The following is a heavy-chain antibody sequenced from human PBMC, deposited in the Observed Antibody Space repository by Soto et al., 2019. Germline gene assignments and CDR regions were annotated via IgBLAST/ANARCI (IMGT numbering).Heavy chain of an antibody. CDR2: MNPNSGNT. D-gene: IGHD3-9*01. J-gene: IGHJ6*03. V-gene: IGHV1-8*01. CDR3: ARLRDTTYYDILTGPTPYYYMDV. CDR1: GYTFTSYD. Sequence: GASVKVSCKASGYTFTSYDINWVRQATGQGLEWMGWMNPNSGNTGYAQKFQGRVTMTRNTSISTAYMELSSLRSEDTAVYYCARLRDTTYYDILTGPTPYYYMDVWGKATTVTVSS.